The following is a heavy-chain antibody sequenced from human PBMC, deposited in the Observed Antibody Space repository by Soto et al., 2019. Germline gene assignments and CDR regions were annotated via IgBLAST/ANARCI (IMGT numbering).Heavy chain of an antibody. CDR3: ARGPHSLIAVGSGSFDY. CDR2: IYYSGST. CDR1: GGSISSYY. V-gene: IGHV4-59*01. Sequence: QVQLQESGPGLVKPSETLSLTCTVSGGSISSYYWSWIRQPPGKGLEWIGYIYYSGSTNYNPSLKSRVTISVDTSKNLFALKLSSVTAADTAVYYCARGPHSLIAVGSGSFDYWGQGTLVTVSS. D-gene: IGHD6-19*01. J-gene: IGHJ4*02.